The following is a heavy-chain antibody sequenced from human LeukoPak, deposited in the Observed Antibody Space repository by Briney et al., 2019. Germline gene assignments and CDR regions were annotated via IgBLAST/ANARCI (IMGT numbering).Heavy chain of an antibody. Sequence: SETLSLTCAVSGASVSSSTYSWSWIRQPPEKGLEWIGEINHSGSTNYNPSLESRVTISVDTSRNHFSLNLSSVTAADTAVYYCAREGGPYRPLDYSGQGTLVTVAS. CDR3: AREGGPYRPLDY. J-gene: IGHJ4*02. V-gene: IGHV4-39*07. CDR2: INHSGST. CDR1: GASVSSSTYS.